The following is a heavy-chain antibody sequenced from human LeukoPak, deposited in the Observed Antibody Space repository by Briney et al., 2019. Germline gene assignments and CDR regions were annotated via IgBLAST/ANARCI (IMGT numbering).Heavy chain of an antibody. CDR1: GYTFTSNG. Sequence: ASVKVSCKASGYTFTSNGITWVRQAPGQGLEWMGWISAYNGSTNYAQELQGRVTMTTDTSTSTAYMELRSLRSDDTAVYYCARLWIAVASKLISFDYWGQGTLVTVSS. CDR2: ISAYNGST. J-gene: IGHJ4*02. D-gene: IGHD6-19*01. CDR3: ARLWIAVASKLISFDY. V-gene: IGHV1-18*01.